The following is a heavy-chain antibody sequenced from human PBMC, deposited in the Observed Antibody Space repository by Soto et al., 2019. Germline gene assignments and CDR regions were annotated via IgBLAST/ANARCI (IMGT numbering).Heavy chain of an antibody. CDR2: IYNIGTT. D-gene: IGHD5-18*01. V-gene: IGHV4-59*01. J-gene: IGHJ4*02. CDR3: ARGRGYSYGSDC. CDR1: GGSISTYY. Sequence: QVQLQESGPGLVKPSETLSLTCSVSGGSISTYYWSWIRQPPGKGLEYIGYIYNIGTTDYNPSLKSRVTISVDTSKNQISVKLNSVTAADTAVYYCARGRGYSYGSDCWGQGTLVTVSS.